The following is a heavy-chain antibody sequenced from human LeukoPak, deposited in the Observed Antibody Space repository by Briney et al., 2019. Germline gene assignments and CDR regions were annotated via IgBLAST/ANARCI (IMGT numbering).Heavy chain of an antibody. CDR3: ARDPVDYHMDV. V-gene: IGHV4-61*02. D-gene: IGHD2-15*01. Sequence: SETLSLTCTVSGGSISSGSYYWSWIRQPAGKGLEWIGRIYTSGSTNYNPSLKSRVTISVDTSKNQFSLKLSSVTAADTAVYYCARDPVDYHMDVWGKGTTVTVSS. CDR1: GGSISSGSYY. J-gene: IGHJ6*03. CDR2: IYTSGST.